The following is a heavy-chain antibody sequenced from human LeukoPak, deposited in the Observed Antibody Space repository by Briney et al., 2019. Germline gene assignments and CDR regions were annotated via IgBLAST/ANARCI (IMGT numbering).Heavy chain of an antibody. Sequence: GGSLRLSCAASGFAFEDYTMNWVRHAPGGGLEWVALISWDGSDTDSADSVRGRFTISRDNSKNSLYLEMNSLRHEDTAFYYCATLDSDAIDFWGQGTMVIVS. CDR3: ATLDSDAIDF. J-gene: IGHJ3*01. CDR1: GFAFEDYT. V-gene: IGHV3-43*01. CDR2: ISWDGSDT.